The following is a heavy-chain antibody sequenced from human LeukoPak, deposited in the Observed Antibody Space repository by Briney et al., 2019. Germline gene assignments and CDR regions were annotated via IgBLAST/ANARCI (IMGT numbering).Heavy chain of an antibody. CDR2: IRYDGSNK. CDR3: AKERDTAMATIDY. J-gene: IGHJ4*02. V-gene: IGHV3-30*02. Sequence: GGSLRLSCAASGFTFSSYGMHWVRQAPGKGLEWVAFIRYDGSNKYYADSVKGRFTISRDNSKNTLYLQMNSLRAEDTAVYYCAKERDTAMATIDYWGQGTLVTVSS. D-gene: IGHD5-18*01. CDR1: GFTFSSYG.